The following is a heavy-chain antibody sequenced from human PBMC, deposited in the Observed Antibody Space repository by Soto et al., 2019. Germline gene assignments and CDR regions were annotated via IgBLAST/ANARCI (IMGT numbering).Heavy chain of an antibody. CDR2: IYYSGST. CDR1: GGSISSYY. Sequence: SETLSLTCTVSGGSISSYYWSWIRQPPGKGLEWIGYIYYSGSTNYNPSLKSRVTISVDTSKNQFSLKLSSVTAADTAVYYCARAGWSKTLPYYDYIWGSYPTAYFDYWGQGTLVTVSS. D-gene: IGHD3-16*02. J-gene: IGHJ4*02. CDR3: ARAGWSKTLPYYDYIWGSYPTAYFDY. V-gene: IGHV4-59*01.